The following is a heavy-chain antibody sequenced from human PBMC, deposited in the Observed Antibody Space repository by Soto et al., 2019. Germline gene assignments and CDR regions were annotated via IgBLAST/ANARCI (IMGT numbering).Heavy chain of an antibody. J-gene: IGHJ5*02. Sequence: SGTLSLTCTVSGGSISSYYWSWIRQPPGKGLKWIGYIYYSGSTNYNPSLKSRVTISVDTSKNQFSLKLSSVTAADTAVYYCARHTFPYNWFDPWGQGTLVTVSS. CDR3: ARHTFPYNWFDP. V-gene: IGHV4-59*08. CDR1: GGSISSYY. D-gene: IGHD3-3*02. CDR2: IYYSGST.